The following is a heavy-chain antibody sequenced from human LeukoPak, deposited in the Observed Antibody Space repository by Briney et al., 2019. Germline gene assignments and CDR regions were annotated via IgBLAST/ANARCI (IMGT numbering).Heavy chain of an antibody. V-gene: IGHV3-21*01. Sequence: GGSLRLSCAASGFTVSSNYMSWVRQAPGKGLEWVSSISSSSSYIYYADSVKGRFTISRDNTKNSLYLQMHSLRAEDTAVYYCARDGTGIVYYYAMDVWGQGTTVTVSS. CDR1: GFTVSSNY. CDR2: ISSSSSYI. CDR3: ARDGTGIVYYYAMDV. D-gene: IGHD3/OR15-3a*01. J-gene: IGHJ6*02.